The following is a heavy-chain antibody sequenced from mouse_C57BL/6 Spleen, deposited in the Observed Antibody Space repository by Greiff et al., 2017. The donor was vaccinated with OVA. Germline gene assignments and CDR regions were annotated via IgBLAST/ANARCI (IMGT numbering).Heavy chain of an antibody. CDR1: GYTFTSYW. V-gene: IGHV1-50*01. Sequence: HVQLQQPGAELVKPGASVKLSCKASGYTFTSYWMQWVKQRPGQGLEWIGEIDPSDSYTNYNQKFKGKATLTVDTSSSTAYMQLSSLTSEDSAVYYCARYYGSSAWFAYWGQGTLVTVSA. CDR2: IDPSDSYT. CDR3: ARYYGSSAWFAY. J-gene: IGHJ3*01. D-gene: IGHD1-1*01.